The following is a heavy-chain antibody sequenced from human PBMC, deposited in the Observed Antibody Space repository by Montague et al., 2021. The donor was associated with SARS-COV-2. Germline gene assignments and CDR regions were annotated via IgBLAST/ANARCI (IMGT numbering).Heavy chain of an antibody. D-gene: IGHD3-22*01. CDR3: AHSRYYYYDSSDYRVYYFDY. J-gene: IGHJ4*02. CDR1: GFSLSTSGVG. V-gene: IGHV2-5*02. CDR2: TYWDDDK. Sequence: PALVKPTQTLTLTCTFSGFSLSTSGVGVVWIRQPPGKALEWLALTYWDDDKRYSPSLKSRLTITNDTSKNQVVLTMTNMDPVDTATYYCAHSRYYYYDSSDYRVYYFDYWGQGTPVTVSS.